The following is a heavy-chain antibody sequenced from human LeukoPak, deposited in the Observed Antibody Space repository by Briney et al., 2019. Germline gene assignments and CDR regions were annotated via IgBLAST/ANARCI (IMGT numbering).Heavy chain of an antibody. CDR3: ARSYPRIAARCYFDY. V-gene: IGHV4-38-2*01. D-gene: IGHD6-6*01. J-gene: IGHJ4*02. CDR2: IYHSGST. CDR1: GYSISSGYY. Sequence: SETLSLTCAVSGYSISSGYYWGWIRQPPGKGLGWIGSIYHSGSTYYNTSLKSRVTISVDTSKNQFSLKLSSVTAADTAVYYCARSYPRIAARCYFDYWGQGTLVTVSS.